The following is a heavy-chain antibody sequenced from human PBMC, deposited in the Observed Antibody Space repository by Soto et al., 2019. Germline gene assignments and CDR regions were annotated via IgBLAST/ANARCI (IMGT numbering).Heavy chain of an antibody. V-gene: IGHV3-23*01. D-gene: IGHD5-18*01. CDR2: FSGSGGST. Sequence: GRSLRVSCAASGFTCSSFAMSRVSQAPGKGLEWVSAFSGSGGSTYYADSVKGRFTISRENSKNTRNRQRTRLKAEDTAVDYCANASLGWGTAMVSQYYYGMDVWGQGTTVTVSS. J-gene: IGHJ6*02. CDR1: GFTCSSFA. CDR3: ANASLGWGTAMVSQYYYGMDV.